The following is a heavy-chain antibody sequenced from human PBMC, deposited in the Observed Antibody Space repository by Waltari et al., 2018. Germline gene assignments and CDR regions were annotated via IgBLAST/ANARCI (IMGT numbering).Heavy chain of an antibody. J-gene: IGHJ2*01. CDR3: AKVLAVAVTYWYFDL. CDR1: GFTFSSYA. V-gene: IGHV3-23*03. Sequence: EVQLLESGGGLVQPGGSLRLSCAASGFTFSSYAMSWVRQAPGKGVEWVSVIYSGGSSTYYADSVKGRFTISRDNSKNTLYLQMNSLRAEDTAVYYCAKVLAVAVTYWYFDLWGRGTLVTVSS. D-gene: IGHD6-19*01. CDR2: IYSGGSST.